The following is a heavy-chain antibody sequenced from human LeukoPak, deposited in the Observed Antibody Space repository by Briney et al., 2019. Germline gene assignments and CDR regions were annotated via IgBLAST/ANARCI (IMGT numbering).Heavy chain of an antibody. CDR3: TRDQQIFGYYGSSSGTMGFDY. CDR1: GYRYTSYG. V-gene: IGHV1-18*01. CDR2: ISAYNGNT. D-gene: IGHD3-10*01. Sequence: GASVKVSCKASGYRYTSYGISWVRQAPGQGLEWMGWISAYNGNTNYEQKVQGRVTMTTDTSTSTAHMELRSLRSDDTAVYYCTRDQQIFGYYGSSSGTMGFDYWGQGTLVTVSS. J-gene: IGHJ4*02.